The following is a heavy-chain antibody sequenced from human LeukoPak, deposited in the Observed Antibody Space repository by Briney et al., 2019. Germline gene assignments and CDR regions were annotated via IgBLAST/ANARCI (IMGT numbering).Heavy chain of an antibody. CDR2: INHSGST. Sequence: SETLSLTCAAYGGSFSGYYWSWIRQPPGKGLEWIGEINHSGSTNYNPSLKSRVTISVDTSKNQFSLKLSSVTAADTAVYYCARARYSSGWYSVNWFDPWGQGTLVTVSS. V-gene: IGHV4-34*01. J-gene: IGHJ5*02. CDR1: GGSFSGYY. CDR3: ARARYSSGWYSVNWFDP. D-gene: IGHD6-19*01.